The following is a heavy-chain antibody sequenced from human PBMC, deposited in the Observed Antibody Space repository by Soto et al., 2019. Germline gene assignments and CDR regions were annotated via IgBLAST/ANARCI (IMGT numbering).Heavy chain of an antibody. CDR3: ARAPAFDI. CDR1: GGTISSSSYY. CDR2: IYFSGST. V-gene: IGHV4-39*07. Sequence: SETLSLTCSVSGGTISSSSYYWAWIRQPPGKGLEWIGSIYFSGSTHYNSSLKSRVTISVDRSKNQFSLNLSSVTAADTAVYYCARAPAFDIWGQGTMVTVSS. J-gene: IGHJ3*02.